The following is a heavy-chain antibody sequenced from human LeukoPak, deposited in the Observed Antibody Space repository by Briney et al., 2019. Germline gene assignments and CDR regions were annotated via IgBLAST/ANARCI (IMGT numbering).Heavy chain of an antibody. D-gene: IGHD6-13*01. CDR3: AKSYSSSFDC. CDR2: ISHNGST. V-gene: IGHV4-34*01. Sequence: SETLSLTCAVYGESFSDYYWTWIRQPPGKGLEWIGEISHNGSTNYNPSLKSRVTISIDTSKNQFSLKLTSVTAADTAVYYCAKSYSSSFDCWGQGTLVTVPS. CDR1: GESFSDYY. J-gene: IGHJ4*02.